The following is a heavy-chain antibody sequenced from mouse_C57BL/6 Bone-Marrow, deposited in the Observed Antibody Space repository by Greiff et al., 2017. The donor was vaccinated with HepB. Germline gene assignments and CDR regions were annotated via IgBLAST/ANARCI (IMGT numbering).Heavy chain of an antibody. CDR3: ARGGTYYSNYDWYFDV. V-gene: IGHV1-64*01. CDR2: IHPNSGST. D-gene: IGHD2-5*01. CDR1: GYTFTCYW. J-gene: IGHJ1*03. Sequence: QVQLKQPGAELVKPGASVKLSCKASGYTFTCYWMHWVKQRPGQGLEWIGMIHPNSGSTNYNEKFKSKATLTVDKSSSTAYMQLSSLTSEDSAVYYCARGGTYYSNYDWYFDVWGTGTTVTVSS.